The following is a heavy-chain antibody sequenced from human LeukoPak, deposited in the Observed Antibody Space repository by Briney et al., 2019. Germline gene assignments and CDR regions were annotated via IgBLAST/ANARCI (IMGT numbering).Heavy chain of an antibody. V-gene: IGHV2-70*04. CDR2: IDWDDDK. Sequence: SGPALVKPTQTLTLTCTFSGFSLSTSGMRVSWIRQPPGKALEWLARIDWDDDKFYSTSLKTRLTISKDTSKNQVVLTMTHMDPVDTATYYCARSSLGYCSGGSCYKHYDYWGQGTLVTVSS. CDR3: ARSSLGYCSGGSCYKHYDY. D-gene: IGHD2-15*01. J-gene: IGHJ4*02. CDR1: GFSLSTSGMR.